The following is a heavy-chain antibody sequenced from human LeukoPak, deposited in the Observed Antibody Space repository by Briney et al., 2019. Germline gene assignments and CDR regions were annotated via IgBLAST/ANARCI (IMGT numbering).Heavy chain of an antibody. J-gene: IGHJ5*02. CDR3: ARGLLFSWFDP. CDR2: IYTSGST. Sequence: PSETLSLTCTVSGGSISTYYWTWIRQPAGKGLEWIGRIYTSGSTNYNPSLKSRVTMSVDTSKNQFSLKLSSVTAADTAVYYCARGLLFSWFDPWGQGTLVTVSS. D-gene: IGHD2-21*02. V-gene: IGHV4-4*07. CDR1: GGSISTYY.